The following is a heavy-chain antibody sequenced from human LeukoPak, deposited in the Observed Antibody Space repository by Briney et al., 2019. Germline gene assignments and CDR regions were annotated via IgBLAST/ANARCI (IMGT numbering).Heavy chain of an antibody. CDR2: INIGGTNT. V-gene: IGHV3-11*01. J-gene: IGHJ5*02. Sequence: GGSLRLSCAASGFTFNDYYMSWIRQAPGKGLEWLSYINIGGTNTHYADSVKGRFTISRDSAKKSLYLEMNNLRAEDTAVYYCATDGAGFDTWGQGVLVTVSS. CDR1: GFTFNDYY. CDR3: ATDGAGFDT.